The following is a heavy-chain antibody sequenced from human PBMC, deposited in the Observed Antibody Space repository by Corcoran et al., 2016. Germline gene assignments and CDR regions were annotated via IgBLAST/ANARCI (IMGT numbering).Heavy chain of an antibody. CDR1: GFSLSTSGMC. D-gene: IGHD2-2*01. CDR2: IDWDDDK. V-gene: IGHV2-70*01. CDR3: ALFSRCSSPSCPYGFDY. Sequence: QFTLRESGPALVKRTQTLTLTGTFSGFSLSTSGMCVSWIRQPPGKALEWLALIDWDDDKYYSTSLKTRLTISKDTAKNQVVLTMTNMDPVDPATYYCALFSRCSSPSCPYGFDYWGQGTLVTVSS. J-gene: IGHJ4*02.